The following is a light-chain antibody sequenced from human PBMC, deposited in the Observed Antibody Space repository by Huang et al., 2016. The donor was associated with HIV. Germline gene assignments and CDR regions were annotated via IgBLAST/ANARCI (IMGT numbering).Light chain of an antibody. V-gene: IGKV1-9*01. Sequence: IQLTQSPSALSASVGDRVTITCRASQGISSYLALYQQQPGNAPKLLIYAASTFEKGVPSRFSGGGSGTDFALTISSLRPEDFATYYCQQLNNYPVTFGGGTKVEIQ. CDR3: QQLNNYPVT. CDR1: QGISSY. CDR2: AAS. J-gene: IGKJ4*01.